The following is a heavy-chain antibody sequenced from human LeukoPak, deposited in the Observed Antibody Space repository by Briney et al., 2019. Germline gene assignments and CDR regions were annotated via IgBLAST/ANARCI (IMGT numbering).Heavy chain of an antibody. Sequence: GASVKVSCKASGYTFTSYGISWVRQAPGQGLEWMGWISAYNGNTNYAQKLQGRVTMTTDKSTSTAYMELRSLRSDDTAVYYCARDYRKSTYYDSSGYLTDAFDIWGQGTIVTVSP. CDR3: ARDYRKSTYYDSSGYLTDAFDI. CDR2: ISAYNGNT. V-gene: IGHV1-18*01. CDR1: GYTFTSYG. J-gene: IGHJ3*02. D-gene: IGHD3-22*01.